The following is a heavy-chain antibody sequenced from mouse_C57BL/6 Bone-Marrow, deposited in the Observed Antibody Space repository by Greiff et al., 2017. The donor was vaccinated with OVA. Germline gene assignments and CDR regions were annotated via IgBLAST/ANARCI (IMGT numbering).Heavy chain of an antibody. J-gene: IGHJ2*01. CDR1: GFTFSSYG. CDR3: ARPVWGLDY. Sequence: EVQVVESGGDLVKPGGSLKLSCAASGFTFSSYGMSWVRQTPDKRLEWVATISSGGSYTYYPDSVKGRFTISRDNAKNTLYLQMSSLKSEDTAMYYCARPVWGLDYWGQGTTLTVSS. D-gene: IGHD4-1*01. CDR2: ISSGGSYT. V-gene: IGHV5-6*01.